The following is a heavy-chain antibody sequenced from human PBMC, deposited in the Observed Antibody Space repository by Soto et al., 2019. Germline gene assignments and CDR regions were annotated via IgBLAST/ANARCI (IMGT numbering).Heavy chain of an antibody. D-gene: IGHD7-27*01. CDR1: GYTFSSYA. J-gene: IGHJ4*02. CDR2: INAGYGNT. V-gene: IGHV1-3*01. Sequence: ASVKFSCNASGYTFSSYAMHWVRQAPGQRLEWMGWINAGYGNTKSSQKLQDRVTISRDTSARTAYMELTSLRSEDTAVYYCARDTGDGTFEFWGEGTLVTVSS. CDR3: ARDTGDGTFEF.